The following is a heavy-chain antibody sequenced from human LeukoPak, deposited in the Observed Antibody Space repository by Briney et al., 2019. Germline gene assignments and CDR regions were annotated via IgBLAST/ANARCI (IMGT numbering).Heavy chain of an antibody. D-gene: IGHD5-12*01. J-gene: IGHJ4*02. V-gene: IGHV1-18*01. CDR1: GCIFTNYG. Sequence: ASVKVSCKTSGCIFTNYGVNWMRQAPGQGLEWMAWINAGNGDTYYAQKFQGRVTVNTDTSTSTAYMELRTLTSDDTAVYYCARDIDYNVDFWGQGTLVTVSS. CDR2: INAGNGDT. CDR3: ARDIDYNVDF.